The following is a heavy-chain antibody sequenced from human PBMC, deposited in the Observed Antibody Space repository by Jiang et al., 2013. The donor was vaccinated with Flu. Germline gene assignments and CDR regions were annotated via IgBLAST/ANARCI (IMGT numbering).Heavy chain of an antibody. CDR1: GYSFASYG. J-gene: IGHJ4*02. Sequence: EVKRPGESLKISCKGSGYSFASYGIGWVRQMPGKGLEWMGIIYLGDSDTRYSPSFQGQVTISADKSISTAYLQWSSLKASDSAIYYCARLPGYSGYDGHFDYWGQGTLVTVSS. V-gene: IGHV5-51*01. CDR3: ARLPGYSGYDGHFDY. CDR2: IYLGDSDT. D-gene: IGHD5-12*01.